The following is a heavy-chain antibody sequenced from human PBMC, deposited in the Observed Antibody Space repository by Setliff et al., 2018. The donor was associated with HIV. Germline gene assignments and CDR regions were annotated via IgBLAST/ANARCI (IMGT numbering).Heavy chain of an antibody. J-gene: IGHJ4*02. V-gene: IGHV3-7*01. CDR2: IKQDGSEK. Sequence: PGGSLRLSCAASGFTFSNYWMSWVRQAPGKGLEWVANIKQDGSEKNYVDSVKGRFTISRDTSRNTLYLQMNSLRVEDSALYYCARENNFDYWGQGTLVTVSS. CDR1: GFTFSNYW. CDR3: ARENNFDY.